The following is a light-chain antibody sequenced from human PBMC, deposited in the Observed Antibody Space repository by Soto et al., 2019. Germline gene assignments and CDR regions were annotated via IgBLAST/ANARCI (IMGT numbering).Light chain of an antibody. Sequence: IVLTQSPDTLSLSPGEGATLSCGVSHSVSGRYLAWYQQKPGQAPRLLIYDASSRATGIPDRFSGSGSGTDFTLTISSLEPEDSAVYYCQQYGSSPLLTFGGGTKVEIK. CDR2: DAS. CDR1: HSVSGRY. CDR3: QQYGSSPLLT. J-gene: IGKJ4*01. V-gene: IGKV3-20*01.